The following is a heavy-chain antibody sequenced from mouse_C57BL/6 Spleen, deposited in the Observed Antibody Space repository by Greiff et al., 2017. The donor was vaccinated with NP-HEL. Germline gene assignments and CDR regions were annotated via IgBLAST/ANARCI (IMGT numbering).Heavy chain of an antibody. D-gene: IGHD1-1*01. J-gene: IGHJ3*01. CDR3: ARSFITTVVAKAY. CDR1: GYTFTSYW. Sequence: QVQLQQPGAELVRPGTSVKLSCKASGYTFTSYWMHWVKQRPGQGLEWIGVIDPSDSYTNYNQKFKGKATLTVDTSSSTAYMQLSSLTSEDSAVYYCARSFITTVVAKAYWGQGTLVTVSA. V-gene: IGHV1-59*01. CDR2: IDPSDSYT.